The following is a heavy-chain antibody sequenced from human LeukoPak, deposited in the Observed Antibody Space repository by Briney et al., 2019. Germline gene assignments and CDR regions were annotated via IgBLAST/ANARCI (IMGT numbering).Heavy chain of an antibody. V-gene: IGHV1-2*06. CDR3: ALGGVIYFYYYYYMDV. D-gene: IGHD3-16*02. Sequence: ASVKVSCKASGYTFTGYYMHWVRQAPGQGLVWMGRINPNSGGTNYAQKFQGRVTMTRDTSISTAYMELSRLRSDDTAVYYCALGGVIYFYYYYYMDVWGKGTTVTVSS. CDR2: INPNSGGT. CDR1: GYTFTGYY. J-gene: IGHJ6*03.